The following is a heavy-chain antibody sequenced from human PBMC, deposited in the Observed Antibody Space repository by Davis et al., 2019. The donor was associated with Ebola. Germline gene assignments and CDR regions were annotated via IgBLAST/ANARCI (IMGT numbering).Heavy chain of an antibody. Sequence: GESLKISCKSSGYSFTSYWITWVRQMPGKGLEWMGMIDPSDSKTIYSPSFQGQVTISADKSISTAYLQWSSLKASDTAMYYCARQYYYYYGMDVWGKGTTVTVSS. CDR2: IDPSDSKT. D-gene: IGHD4-11*01. V-gene: IGHV5-10-1*04. J-gene: IGHJ6*04. CDR3: ARQYYYYYGMDV. CDR1: GYSFTSYW.